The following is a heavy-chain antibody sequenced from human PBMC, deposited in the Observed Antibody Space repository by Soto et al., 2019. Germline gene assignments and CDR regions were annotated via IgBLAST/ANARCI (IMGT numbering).Heavy chain of an antibody. V-gene: IGHV4-31*03. CDR1: GGSISSGGYY. D-gene: IGHD5-12*01. CDR2: IYYSGST. CDR3: ARDRDGYNYFDY. J-gene: IGHJ4*02. Sequence: PSETLSLTCTVSGGSISSGGYYWSWIRQHPGKGLEWIGYIYYSGSTYYNPSLKSRVTISVDTSKNQFSLKLNSVTAADTAVYYCARDRDGYNYFDYWGQGTLVTVSS.